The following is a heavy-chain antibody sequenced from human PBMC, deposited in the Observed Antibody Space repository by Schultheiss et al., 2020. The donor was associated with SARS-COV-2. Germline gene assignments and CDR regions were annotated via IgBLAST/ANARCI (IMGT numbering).Heavy chain of an antibody. J-gene: IGHJ4*02. V-gene: IGHV1-2*06. D-gene: IGHD3-22*01. Sequence: ASVKVSCKASGYTFTGYYMHWVRQAPGQGLEWMGRINPNSGGTNYAQKFQGRVTMTRDTSISTAYMELSRLRSDDTAVYYCARVGYDSTPFDYWGQGTLVTVSS. CDR3: ARVGYDSTPFDY. CDR2: INPNSGGT. CDR1: GYTFTGYY.